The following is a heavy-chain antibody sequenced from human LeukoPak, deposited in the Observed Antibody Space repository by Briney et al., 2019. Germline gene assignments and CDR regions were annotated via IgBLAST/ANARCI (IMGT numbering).Heavy chain of an antibody. Sequence: GGSLRLSCAASGFTFSSYAMSWVRQAPAKGLEWVSAISGSGGSTYYADSVKGRFTISRDNSKNTLCLQMNSLRAEDTAVYYCAKVTVVTGSDYRGQGTLVTVSS. V-gene: IGHV3-23*01. D-gene: IGHD3-22*01. J-gene: IGHJ4*02. CDR1: GFTFSSYA. CDR3: AKVTVVTGSDY. CDR2: ISGSGGST.